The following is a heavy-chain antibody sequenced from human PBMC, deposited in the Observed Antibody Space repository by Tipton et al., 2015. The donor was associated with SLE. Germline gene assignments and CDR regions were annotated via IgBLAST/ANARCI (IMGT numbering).Heavy chain of an antibody. D-gene: IGHD3-22*01. CDR1: GGSISSYY. Sequence: TLSLTCTVSGGSISSYYWSWIRQPPGKGLEWIGHIYYSGSTNYNPSLKSRVTISVDTSKNQFSLKLSSVTAADTAVYYGARGPDFYDSSGSEYDWGQGTLVTVSS. CDR2: IYYSGST. V-gene: IGHV4-59*01. J-gene: IGHJ4*02. CDR3: ARGPDFYDSSGSEYD.